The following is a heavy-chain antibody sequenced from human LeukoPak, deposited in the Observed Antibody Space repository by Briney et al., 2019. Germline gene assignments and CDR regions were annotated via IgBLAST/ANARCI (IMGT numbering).Heavy chain of an antibody. D-gene: IGHD3-22*01. J-gene: IGHJ4*02. CDR2: VKQDGSEE. CDR3: ARDSSPSYGSSGYRPADFDY. CDR1: GFTFSSYS. V-gene: IGHV3-7*01. Sequence: GGSLRLSCAASGFTFSSYSMNWVRQAPGKGLEWVANVKQDGSEEFYVDSVKGRFTISRDNAKNSLYLQMDSLRVEDTAVYYCARDSSPSYGSSGYRPADFDYWGQGTLVSVSS.